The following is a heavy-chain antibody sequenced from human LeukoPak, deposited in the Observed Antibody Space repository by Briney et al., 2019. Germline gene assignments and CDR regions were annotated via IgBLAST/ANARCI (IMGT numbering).Heavy chain of an antibody. J-gene: IGHJ4*02. D-gene: IGHD2-2*01. CDR3: ARDTSEVVPAATFDY. CDR2: IYYSGST. CDR1: GGSISSSSYY. Sequence: PSETLSLTCTVSGGSISSSSYYWGWIRQPPGKGLEWIGSIYYSGSTYYNPSLKSRVTISVDTSKNQFPLKLSSVTAADTAVYYCARDTSEVVPAATFDYWGQGTLVTVSS. V-gene: IGHV4-39*06.